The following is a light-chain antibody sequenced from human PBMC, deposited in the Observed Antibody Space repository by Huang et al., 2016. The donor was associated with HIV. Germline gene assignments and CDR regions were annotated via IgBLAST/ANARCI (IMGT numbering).Light chain of an antibody. V-gene: IGKV3D-20*01. CDR1: QRVSSRY. Sequence: EIVLTQSPASLSLSPGERAMLSCGASQRVSSRYLALFQQKPGLPPRRLVYDASVRAPGIPDRFSGGGSGTDFTLTISRPEPEDFAVYYCQQYGSSSYTFGQGTKLEIK. CDR2: DAS. CDR3: QQYGSSSYT. J-gene: IGKJ2*01.